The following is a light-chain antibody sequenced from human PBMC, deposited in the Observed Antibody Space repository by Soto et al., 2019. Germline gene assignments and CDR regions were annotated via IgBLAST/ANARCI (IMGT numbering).Light chain of an antibody. Sequence: SALTQPPSASGSPGRSVTISCTGTSSGVGGYNYVSWYQQHPGKAPKLMIYDVYKRPSGVPDRFSGSKSGNTASLTVSGLQAEDEADYYCTSYAGSNNFVVFGGGTKVTVL. V-gene: IGLV2-8*01. CDR3: TSYAGSNNFVV. CDR1: SSGVGGYNY. CDR2: DVY. J-gene: IGLJ2*01.